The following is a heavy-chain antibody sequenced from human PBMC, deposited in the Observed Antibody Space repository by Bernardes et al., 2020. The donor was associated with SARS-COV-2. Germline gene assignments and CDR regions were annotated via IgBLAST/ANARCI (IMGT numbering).Heavy chain of an antibody. J-gene: IGHJ3*02. D-gene: IGHD5-12*01. V-gene: IGHV4-4*07. CDR2: IYTSGST. Sequence: SETLSLTCTVSGGSISSYYWSWIRQPAGKGLEWIGRIYTSGSTNYNPSLKSRVTMSVDTSKNQFSLKLSSVTAADTAVYYCARDFRPDGYNLGDAFDIWGQGTMVTVSS. CDR3: ARDFRPDGYNLGDAFDI. CDR1: GGSISSYY.